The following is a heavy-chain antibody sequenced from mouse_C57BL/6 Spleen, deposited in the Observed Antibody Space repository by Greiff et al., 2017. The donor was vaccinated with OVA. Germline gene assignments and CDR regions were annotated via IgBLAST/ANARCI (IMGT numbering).Heavy chain of an antibody. CDR1: GYTFTSYW. CDR3: TKANWDVRYYFDY. D-gene: IGHD4-1*01. Sequence: EVHLVESGTVLARPGASVKMSCKTSGYTFTSYWMHWVKQRPGQGLEWIGAIYPGNSDTSYNQKFKGKAKLTAVTSASTAYMELSSLTNEDSAVYYCTKANWDVRYYFDYWGQGTTLTVSS. J-gene: IGHJ2*01. CDR2: IYPGNSDT. V-gene: IGHV1-5*01.